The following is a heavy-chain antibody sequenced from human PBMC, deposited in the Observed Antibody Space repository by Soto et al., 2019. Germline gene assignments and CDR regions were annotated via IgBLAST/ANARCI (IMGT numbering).Heavy chain of an antibody. CDR3: AKSVSGRRTYYFDY. CDR2: ISYSSDKT. Sequence: GGSLRLSCAASGFTFSTYSMNWVRQAPGKGLEWVSSISYSSDKTYYVDSVRGRFAISRDNTNSRLFLQMNSLRAEDTAVYYCAKSVSGRRTYYFDYWGQGTLVTVSS. CDR1: GFTFSTYS. V-gene: IGHV3-23*01. J-gene: IGHJ4*02.